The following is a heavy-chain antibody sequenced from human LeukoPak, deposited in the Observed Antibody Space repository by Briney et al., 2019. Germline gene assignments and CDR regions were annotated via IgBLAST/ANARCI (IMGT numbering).Heavy chain of an antibody. CDR1: GYSFTSYW. CDR3: ARVYSSSLVQGVYFDY. CDR2: IYPGDSDT. D-gene: IGHD6-13*01. Sequence: GESLKISCKGSGYSFTSYWIGWVRQMPGKGLEWMGIIYPGDSDTRYNPSFQGQVTISADKSISTAYLQWSSLKASDTAMYYCARVYSSSLVQGVYFDYWGQGTLVTVSS. V-gene: IGHV5-51*01. J-gene: IGHJ4*02.